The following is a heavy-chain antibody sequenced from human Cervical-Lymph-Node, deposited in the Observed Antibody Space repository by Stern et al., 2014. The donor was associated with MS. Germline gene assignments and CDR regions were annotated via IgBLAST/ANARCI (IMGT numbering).Heavy chain of an antibody. J-gene: IGHJ4*02. V-gene: IGHV3-21*06. CDR2: ISGGSAYI. D-gene: IGHD3-10*01. CDR1: GFSFGTFS. CDR3: ARDKTGGGDFDS. Sequence: EVQLEESGGGLVKPGGSLRLSCAASGFSFGTFSLNWVRQAQGQGLEWVSSISGGSAYIYYADSVEGRFTISRDNANSSLFLQMNSLRVEDTAVYYCARDKTGGGDFDSWGRGTLVTVSS.